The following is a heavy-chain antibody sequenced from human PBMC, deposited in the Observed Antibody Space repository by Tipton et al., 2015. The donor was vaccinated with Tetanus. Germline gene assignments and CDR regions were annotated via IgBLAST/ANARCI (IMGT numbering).Heavy chain of an antibody. Sequence: TLSLTCAVYGGSFSGYYWSWIRQPPGKGLEWIGEINHSGSTNYNPSLKSRVTISVDTPKNHFSLKLSSVTAADTAVYYCARGTRQQLVRGPKEFDYWGQGTLVTVSS. J-gene: IGHJ4*02. D-gene: IGHD6-13*01. CDR1: GGSFSGYY. V-gene: IGHV4-34*01. CDR3: ARGTRQQLVRGPKEFDY. CDR2: INHSGST.